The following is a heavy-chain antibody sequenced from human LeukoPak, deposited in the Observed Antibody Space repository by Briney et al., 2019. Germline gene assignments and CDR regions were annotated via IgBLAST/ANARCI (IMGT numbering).Heavy chain of an antibody. V-gene: IGHV3-74*01. CDR2: INSDGSST. CDR1: GFTFSSYW. D-gene: IGHD5-18*01. Sequence: GGSLRLSCAASGFTFSSYWMHWVRQAPGKGLVWVSRINSDGSSTSYADSVKGRFTISRGNAKNTLYLQMNSLRAEDTAVYYCARVDTAMVGYFQHWGQGTLVTVSS. CDR3: ARVDTAMVGYFQH. J-gene: IGHJ1*01.